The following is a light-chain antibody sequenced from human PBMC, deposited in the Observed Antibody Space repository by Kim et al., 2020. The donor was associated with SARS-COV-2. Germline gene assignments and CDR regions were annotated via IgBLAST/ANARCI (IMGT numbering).Light chain of an antibody. V-gene: IGLV3-27*01. CDR2: KDN. J-gene: IGLJ3*02. CDR3: YSATDNNLV. CDR1: ILAKKY. Sequence: SYELTQPSSVSVSPGQTARITCSGDILAKKYARWFQQKPGQAPVLMIYKDNQRPSGIPERFSGSSSGTTVTLTISGAQVEDEADYYCYSATDNNLVFGGGTKVTVL.